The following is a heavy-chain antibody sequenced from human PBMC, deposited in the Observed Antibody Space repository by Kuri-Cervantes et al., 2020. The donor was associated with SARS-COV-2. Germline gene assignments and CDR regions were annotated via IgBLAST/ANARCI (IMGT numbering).Heavy chain of an antibody. V-gene: IGHV4-34*01. CDR1: GGSFSGYY. CDR3: ARISAVPAAKRTYYFDY. J-gene: IGHJ4*02. Sequence: SETLSLTCAVHGGSFSGYYWSWIRQPPGKGLEWIGEINHSGSTNYNPSLKSRVTISVDTSKNQFSLKLSSVTAADTAVYYCARISAVPAAKRTYYFDYWGQGTLVSVSS. CDR2: INHSGST. D-gene: IGHD2-2*01.